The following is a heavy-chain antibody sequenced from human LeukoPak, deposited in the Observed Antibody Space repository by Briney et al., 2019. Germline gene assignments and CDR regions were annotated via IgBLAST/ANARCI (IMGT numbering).Heavy chain of an antibody. Sequence: GASVKVSCKASGYTFTSYDINRVRQAPGQGLEWMGWFNPNSGGTNYAQKFQGRVTMTRDTSISTAYMELSRLRSDDTAAYYCARDSPAAAGTSDYWGQGTLVTVSS. CDR2: FNPNSGGT. CDR1: GYTFTSYD. D-gene: IGHD6-13*01. V-gene: IGHV1-2*02. J-gene: IGHJ4*02. CDR3: ARDSPAAAGTSDY.